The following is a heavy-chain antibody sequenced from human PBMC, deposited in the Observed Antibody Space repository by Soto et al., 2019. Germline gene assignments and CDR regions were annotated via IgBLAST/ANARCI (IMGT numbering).Heavy chain of an antibody. V-gene: IGHV4-31*03. CDR3: ARVFSGYYSFDY. Sequence: SETLSLTCTVSGGSISSGGYYWSWIRQHPGKGLEWIGYIYYSGSTYYNPSLKSRVTISVDTSKNQFSLKLSSVTAADTAVYYCARVFSGYYSFDYWGQGTLVTVSS. CDR2: IYYSGST. D-gene: IGHD3-22*01. CDR1: GGSISSGGYY. J-gene: IGHJ4*02.